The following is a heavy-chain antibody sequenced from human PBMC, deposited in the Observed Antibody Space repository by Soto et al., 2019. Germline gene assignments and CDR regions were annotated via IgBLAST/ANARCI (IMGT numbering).Heavy chain of an antibody. D-gene: IGHD2-15*01. Sequence: QITLKESGPTLVKPTQTLTLTCTFSGFSLSSSGVGVGWIRQPPGKALEWLTFIYWDDDKRYSPSLKSRLTITKDTSKTQVVLTLTNMDPVETATYYCARIVVAGITYYFDSWGQGTLLTVSS. CDR2: IYWDDDK. J-gene: IGHJ4*02. V-gene: IGHV2-5*02. CDR3: ARIVVAGITYYFDS. CDR1: GFSLSSSGVG.